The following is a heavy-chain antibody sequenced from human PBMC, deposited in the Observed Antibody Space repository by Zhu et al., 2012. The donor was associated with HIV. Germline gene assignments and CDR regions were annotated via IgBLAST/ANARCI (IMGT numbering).Heavy chain of an antibody. Sequence: QVQLQESGPGLAKPSETLSLTCTVSGASISSHYWSWIRQPPGKGLEWIAYIYYSGSTNYNPSLKSRVTISVDTSKNQFSLKLTSVTAADTAVYYCARGQRWFDSWGQGTLVTVSS. CDR1: GASISSHY. CDR2: IYYSGST. D-gene: IGHD6-25*01. CDR3: ARGQRWFDS. V-gene: IGHV4-59*11. J-gene: IGHJ5*01.